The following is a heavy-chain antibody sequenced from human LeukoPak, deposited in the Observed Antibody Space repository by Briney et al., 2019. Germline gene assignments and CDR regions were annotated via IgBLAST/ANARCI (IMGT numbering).Heavy chain of an antibody. CDR1: GFAFSNYW. Sequence: GGSLRLSCAASGFAFSNYWMSWVRQAPGKGLEWVANIKQDGSEKYYVDSVKGRFTISRDNAKNSLYLQMNNLRAEDMAVYYCAREASDWNYYYYLDVWGKGTTVTISS. D-gene: IGHD6-19*01. CDR3: AREASDWNYYYYLDV. J-gene: IGHJ6*03. V-gene: IGHV3-7*01. CDR2: IKQDGSEK.